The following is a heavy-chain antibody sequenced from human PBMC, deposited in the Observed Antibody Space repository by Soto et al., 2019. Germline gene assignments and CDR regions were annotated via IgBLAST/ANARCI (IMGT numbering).Heavy chain of an antibody. V-gene: IGHV3-23*01. D-gene: IGHD3-22*01. CDR1: GFTFSSYA. CDR3: AKVPSYYYDSSGYYPFDD. J-gene: IGHJ4*02. CDR2: ISGSGGST. Sequence: GGSLRLSCAASGFTFSSYAMSWVRQAPGKGLEWVSAISGSGGSTYYADSVKGRFTISRDNSKNTLYLQMNSLRAEDTAVYYCAKVPSYYYDSSGYYPFDDWGQGTLVTVSS.